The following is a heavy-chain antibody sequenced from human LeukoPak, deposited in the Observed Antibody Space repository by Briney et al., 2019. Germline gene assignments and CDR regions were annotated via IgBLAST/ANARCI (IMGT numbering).Heavy chain of an antibody. CDR3: ASQSGVHDAFDI. D-gene: IGHD7-27*01. J-gene: IGHJ3*02. CDR1: GGSISSYY. CDR2: IYYSGST. Sequence: PSETLSLTCTVSGGSISSYYWSWIRQPPGKGLEWIGYIYYSGSTNYNPSLKSRVTISVDTSKNQFSLKLSSVTAADTAVYYCASQSGVHDAFDIWGQGTMVTVSS. V-gene: IGHV4-59*01.